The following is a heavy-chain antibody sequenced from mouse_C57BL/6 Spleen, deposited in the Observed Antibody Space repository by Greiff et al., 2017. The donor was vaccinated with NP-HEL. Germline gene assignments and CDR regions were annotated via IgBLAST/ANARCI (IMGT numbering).Heavy chain of an antibody. CDR3: ARWGLLRFDY. CDR2: IDPSDSYT. V-gene: IGHV1-69*01. CDR1: GYTFTSYW. D-gene: IGHD1-1*01. J-gene: IGHJ2*01. Sequence: VQLQQPGAELVMPGASVKLSCKASGYTFTSYWMHWVKQRPGQGLEWIGEIDPSDSYTNYNQKFKGKSTLTVDKSSSTAYMQLSSLTSEDSAVYYCARWGLLRFDYWGQGTTLTVSS.